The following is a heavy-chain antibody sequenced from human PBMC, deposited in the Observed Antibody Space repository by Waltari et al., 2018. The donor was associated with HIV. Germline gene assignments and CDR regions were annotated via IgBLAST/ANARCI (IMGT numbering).Heavy chain of an antibody. CDR1: GFTFSPYE. J-gene: IGHJ4*02. CDR2: ISSSGSTI. D-gene: IGHD1-26*01. Sequence: EVQVVESGGGLVPPGGSLRLSCAASGFTFSPYEMNWVRQAPGKGLEWVSYISSSGSTIYYADSVKGRFTISRDNAKNSLYLQMNSLRAEDTAVYFCARDGSSYYGLDYWGRGTLVTVSS. CDR3: ARDGSSYYGLDY. V-gene: IGHV3-48*03.